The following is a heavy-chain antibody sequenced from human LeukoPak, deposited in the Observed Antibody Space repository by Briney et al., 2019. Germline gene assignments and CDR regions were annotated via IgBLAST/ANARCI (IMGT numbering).Heavy chain of an antibody. CDR1: GGTFSSYA. V-gene: IGHV1-69*04. CDR2: IIPILGIA. J-gene: IGHJ6*02. Sequence: SVKVSCKASGGTFSSYAISWVRQAPGQGLEWMGRIIPILGIANYAQKFQGRVTITADQSTSTAYMELSSLRSEDTAVYYCARVSGGRITIFGVDIYGMDVWGQGTTVTVSS. CDR3: ARVSGGRITIFGVDIYGMDV. D-gene: IGHD3-3*01.